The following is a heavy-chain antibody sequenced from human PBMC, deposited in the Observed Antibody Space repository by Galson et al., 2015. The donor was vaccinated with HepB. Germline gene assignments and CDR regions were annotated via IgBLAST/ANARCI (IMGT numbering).Heavy chain of an antibody. D-gene: IGHD4-17*01. J-gene: IGHJ3*02. V-gene: IGHV1-46*01. CDR3: AREGNGDSLYAFDI. CDR1: GYTFTSYY. Sequence: SVKVSCKASGYTFTSYYMHWVRQAPGQGLEWMGIINPSGGRTSYVQKFQGRVTVTRDTSTSTVYMELSSLRFEDTAVYYCAREGNGDSLYAFDIWGQGTMVTVPS. CDR2: INPSGGRT.